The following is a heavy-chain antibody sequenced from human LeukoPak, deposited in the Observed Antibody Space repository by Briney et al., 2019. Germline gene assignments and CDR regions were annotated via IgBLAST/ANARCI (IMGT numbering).Heavy chain of an antibody. CDR3: ARDGYESVHFDY. V-gene: IGHV3-23*01. CDR1: GFTFSSYA. CDR2: ISGSGGST. J-gene: IGHJ4*02. Sequence: GGSLRLSCAASGFTFSSYAMSWVRQAPGKGLEWVSGISGSGGSTYYADSVKGRFTISRDNSKNTLYLQMNSLRAEDTAVYYCARDGYESVHFDYWGQGTLVTVSS. D-gene: IGHD5-12*01.